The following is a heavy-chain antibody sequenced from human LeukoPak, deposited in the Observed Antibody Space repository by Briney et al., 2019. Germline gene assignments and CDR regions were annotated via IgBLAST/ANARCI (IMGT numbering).Heavy chain of an antibody. CDR3: AKDRGWLRLFDY. Sequence: QPGGSLRLSCAASGFTFSGYAMHWVRQAPGKGLEWVAVISYDGSNKYYADSVKGRFTISRDNSKNTLYLQMNSLRAEDTAVYYCAKDRGWLRLFDYWGQGTLVTVSS. J-gene: IGHJ4*02. CDR1: GFTFSGYA. V-gene: IGHV3-30*04. CDR2: ISYDGSNK. D-gene: IGHD5-24*01.